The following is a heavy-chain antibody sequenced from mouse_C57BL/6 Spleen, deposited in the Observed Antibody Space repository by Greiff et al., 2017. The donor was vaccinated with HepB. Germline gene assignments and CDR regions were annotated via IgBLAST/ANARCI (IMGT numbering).Heavy chain of an antibody. CDR2: ISSGSSTI. J-gene: IGHJ2*01. CDR3: ARQEGRAYYFDY. D-gene: IGHD3-3*01. CDR1: GFTFSDYG. Sequence: DVHLVESGGGLVKPGGSLKLSCAASGFTFSDYGMHWVRQAPEKGLEWVAYISSGSSTIYYAETVKGRFTISRDNAKNTLFLQMTSLRSEDTAMYYCARQEGRAYYFDYWGQGTTLTVSS. V-gene: IGHV5-17*01.